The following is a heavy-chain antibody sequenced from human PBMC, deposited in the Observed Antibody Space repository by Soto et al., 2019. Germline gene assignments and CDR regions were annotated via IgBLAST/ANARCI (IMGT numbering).Heavy chain of an antibody. D-gene: IGHD3-9*01. Sequence: QVQLQKWGAGLLKPSETLSLNCGGSGGSFSGYYWSWIRQPPGKGLEWIGEINHSGSADYNPSLKSRVTISVDTSTTQTSLKLSSVTAADSGVYYCAGETSDYDFLAAPTTFDIWGQGTMVSVSS. CDR3: AGETSDYDFLAAPTTFDI. V-gene: IGHV4-34*01. CDR1: GGSFSGYY. J-gene: IGHJ3*02. CDR2: INHSGSA.